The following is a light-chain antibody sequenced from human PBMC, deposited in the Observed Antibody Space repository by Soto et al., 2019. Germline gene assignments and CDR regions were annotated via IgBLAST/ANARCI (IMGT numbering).Light chain of an antibody. Sequence: DIQMTQSPSTLSASVGDRVTITCRASQSISSWLAWYQQKPRKAPKLLIYKASSLESGVPSRFSGSGSGTEFTLTISSLQPDDLATYYCQQYNSYSWTFGQGTKVDIK. V-gene: IGKV1-5*03. CDR1: QSISSW. CDR2: KAS. J-gene: IGKJ1*01. CDR3: QQYNSYSWT.